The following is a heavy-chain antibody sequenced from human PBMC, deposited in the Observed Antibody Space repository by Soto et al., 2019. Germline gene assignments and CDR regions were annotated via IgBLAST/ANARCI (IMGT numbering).Heavy chain of an antibody. CDR3: SRRALQAGYDY. Sequence: ASVKVSCKASGYTFTSYGISWVRQAPGQGREWMGWISAYNGNTNYAQKLQGRVTMTTDTSTSTAYMELRSLRSDYTSVYYCSRRALQAGYDYWGQGTLVTVSS. D-gene: IGHD2-2*03. CDR1: GYTFTSYG. V-gene: IGHV1-18*01. CDR2: ISAYNGNT. J-gene: IGHJ4*02.